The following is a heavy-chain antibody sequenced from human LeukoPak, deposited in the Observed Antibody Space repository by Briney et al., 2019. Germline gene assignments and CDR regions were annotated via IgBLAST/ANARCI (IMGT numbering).Heavy chain of an antibody. CDR1: GFTVSSNY. D-gene: IGHD6-13*01. V-gene: IGHV3-53*01. Sequence: PGGSLRPSCAASGFTVSSNYMSWVRQAPGKGLEWVSVIYTGGGTNYAESVKGRFTISRDNSKNTLYLQMNSLRAEDTAVYYCARGGSDSRSWYNWLDPWGQGTLVTVSS. J-gene: IGHJ5*02. CDR2: IYTGGGT. CDR3: ARGGSDSRSWYNWLDP.